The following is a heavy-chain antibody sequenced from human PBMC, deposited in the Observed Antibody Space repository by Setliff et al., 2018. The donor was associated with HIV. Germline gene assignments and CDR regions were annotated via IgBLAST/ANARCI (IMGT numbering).Heavy chain of an antibody. V-gene: IGHV4-61*02. J-gene: IGHJ5*02. CDR2: IYTSGGV. CDR1: GGSIISGSYY. CDR3: ARWRHSSTWYMGFDP. Sequence: SETLSLTCNVSGGSIISGSYYWSWIRQPAGKGLEWIGRIYTSGGVTYNPSLESRVTISVDTSKNQFSLKLTSVTAADTAVYYCARWRHSSTWYMGFDPWGRGILVTVS. D-gene: IGHD6-13*01.